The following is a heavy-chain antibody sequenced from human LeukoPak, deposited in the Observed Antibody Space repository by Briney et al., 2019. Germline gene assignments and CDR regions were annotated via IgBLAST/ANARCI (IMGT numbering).Heavy chain of an antibody. D-gene: IGHD3-10*01. CDR3: ARTPPGSYLDY. Sequence: ASVKVSCKASGYTFTGYYMHWVRQAPGQGPEWMGWISAYYGNTNYAQKLQGRVTMTTDTSTSTAYMELRSLRSDDTAVYYCARTPPGSYLDYWGQGTLVTVSS. V-gene: IGHV1-18*04. CDR2: ISAYYGNT. CDR1: GYTFTGYY. J-gene: IGHJ4*02.